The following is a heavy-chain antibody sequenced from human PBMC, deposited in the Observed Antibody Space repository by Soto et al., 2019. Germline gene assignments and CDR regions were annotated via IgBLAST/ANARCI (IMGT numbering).Heavy chain of an antibody. CDR3: ARDTVTTSFDY. D-gene: IGHD4-4*01. CDR1: GFTFSSYS. Sequence: EVQLVESGGGLVKPGGSLRLSCAASGFTFSSYSMNWVRQAPGKGLEWVSSISGSSSYIYYADSVKGRFTISRDNAKNSLYLQMNSLRAEDTAVYYCARDTVTTSFDYWGQGTLVTVSS. V-gene: IGHV3-21*01. J-gene: IGHJ4*02. CDR2: ISGSSSYI.